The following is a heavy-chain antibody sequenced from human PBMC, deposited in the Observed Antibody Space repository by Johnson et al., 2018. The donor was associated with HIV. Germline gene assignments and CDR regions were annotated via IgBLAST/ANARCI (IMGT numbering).Heavy chain of an antibody. D-gene: IGHD4-17*01. CDR3: ARDGVDYGDDDGAFDI. CDR1: GFTFRRFW. CDR2: IKQDGSEK. Sequence: EVQVVESGGGLVQPGGSLRLSCAASGFTFRRFWMSWVRQAPGKGLEWVANIKQDGSEKHYVDSAKGRFTISRDNSKNTLYLQMNSLRAEDTAVYYCARDGVDYGDDDGAFDIWGQGTMVTVSS. V-gene: IGHV3-7*03. J-gene: IGHJ3*02.